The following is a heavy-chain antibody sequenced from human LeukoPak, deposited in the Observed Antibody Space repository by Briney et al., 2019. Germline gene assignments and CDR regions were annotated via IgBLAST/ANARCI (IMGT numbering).Heavy chain of an antibody. CDR3: AKDGLPTLVGANVDY. D-gene: IGHD1-26*01. Sequence: GGSLRLSCAASGFTFDDYAMHWVRQAPGKGLEWVSGISWNSGSIGYADSVKGRFTISRDNAKNSLYLRMNSLRAEDTALYYCAKDGLPTLVGANVDYWGQGTLVTVSS. CDR1: GFTFDDYA. J-gene: IGHJ4*02. CDR2: ISWNSGSI. V-gene: IGHV3-9*01.